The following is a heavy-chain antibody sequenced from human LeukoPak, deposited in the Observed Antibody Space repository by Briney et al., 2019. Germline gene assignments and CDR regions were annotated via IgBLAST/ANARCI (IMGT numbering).Heavy chain of an antibody. CDR2: IYGDGSFT. D-gene: IGHD2-2*01. Sequence: GGSLRLSCAASGFTFSNFWMHWVRQAPGKGLVWVALIYGDGSFTRYADSVKGRFTISRDNSKNTLYLQMNSLRAEDTAVYYCAKDWGFSRVIGMDVWGQGTTVTVSS. J-gene: IGHJ6*02. V-gene: IGHV3-74*01. CDR1: GFTFSNFW. CDR3: AKDWGFSRVIGMDV.